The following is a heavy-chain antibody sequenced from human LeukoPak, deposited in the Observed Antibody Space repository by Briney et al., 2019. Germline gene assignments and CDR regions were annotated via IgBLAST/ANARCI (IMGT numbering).Heavy chain of an antibody. J-gene: IGHJ4*02. CDR2: ISSNGGST. D-gene: IGHD5-18*01. CDR1: GFTFSSYA. V-gene: IGHV3-64D*09. CDR3: VKDSLRYSYGYYFDY. Sequence: GGALRLSCSASGFTFSSYAMHWVRQAPGKGLEYVLAISSNGGSTYYADSVKGRFTISRDNSKNTLYLQMSSLRAEDTAVYYCVKDSLRYSYGYYFDYWGQGTLVTVSS.